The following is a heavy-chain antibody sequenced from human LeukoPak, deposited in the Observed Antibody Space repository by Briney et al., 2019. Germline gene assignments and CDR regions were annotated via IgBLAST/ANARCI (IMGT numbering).Heavy chain of an antibody. Sequence: PSETLSLTCTVSGGSISSYYWSWIRQPAGKGLVWIGRIYTSGSTNYNPSLKSRVTMSVDTSKNQFSLKLSSVTAADTAVYYCARDDAASDAFDIWGQGTMVTVSS. CDR3: ARDDAASDAFDI. CDR2: IYTSGST. V-gene: IGHV4-4*07. J-gene: IGHJ3*02. CDR1: GGSISSYY. D-gene: IGHD2-2*01.